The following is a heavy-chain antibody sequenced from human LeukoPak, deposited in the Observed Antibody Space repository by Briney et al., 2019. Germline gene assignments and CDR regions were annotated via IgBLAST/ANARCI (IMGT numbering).Heavy chain of an antibody. J-gene: IGHJ4*02. CDR2: INSDGRNT. Sequence: GGSLRLSCAASGFTFSSYWMHWVRQAPGKGLVWVSRINSDGRNTSYADSVKGRFTISRDNAKNTLYLQMNSLRAEDTAVYFCARGGSITAAPDYWGQGTLVTVSS. CDR3: ARGGSITAAPDY. CDR1: GFTFSSYW. V-gene: IGHV3-74*01. D-gene: IGHD6-25*01.